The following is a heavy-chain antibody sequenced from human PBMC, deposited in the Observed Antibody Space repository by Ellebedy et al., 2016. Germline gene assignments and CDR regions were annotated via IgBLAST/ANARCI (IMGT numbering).Heavy chain of an antibody. CDR1: GYTFTSYD. CDR2: MNPNSGNT. D-gene: IGHD3-10*01. V-gene: IGHV1-8*01. CDR3: ARGRGGLWFGELLSHNWFDP. J-gene: IGHJ5*02. Sequence: ASVKVSXKASGYTFTSYDINWVRQATGQGLEWMGWMNPNSGNTGYAQKFQGRVTMTRNTSISTAYMELSSLRSEDTAVYYCARGRGGLWFGELLSHNWFDPWGQGTLVTVSS.